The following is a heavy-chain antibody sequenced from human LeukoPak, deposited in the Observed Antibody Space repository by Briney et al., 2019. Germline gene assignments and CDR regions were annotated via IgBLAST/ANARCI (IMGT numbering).Heavy chain of an antibody. J-gene: IGHJ6*03. Sequence: SETLSLTCTVSGGSISSYYWSWIRQPPGKGLERIGRIYTSGSTNYNPSLKSRVTMSVDTSKNQFSLKLSSVTAADTAVYYCARGQLERFEGSYYYYYMDVWGKGTTVTISS. D-gene: IGHD1-1*01. CDR3: ARGQLERFEGSYYYYYMDV. CDR1: GGSISSYY. CDR2: IYTSGST. V-gene: IGHV4-4*07.